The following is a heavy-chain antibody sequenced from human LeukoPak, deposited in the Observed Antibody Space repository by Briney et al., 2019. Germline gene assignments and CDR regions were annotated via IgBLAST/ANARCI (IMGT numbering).Heavy chain of an antibody. CDR1: GGSISSNGYY. CDR2: FYYTGST. D-gene: IGHD4-17*01. J-gene: IGHJ4*02. CDR3: ARAGTTTNFDY. V-gene: IGHV4-39*07. Sequence: SETLSLTCTVSGGSISSNGYYWGWIRQPPGKGLEWIGSFYYTGSTFYSPSLKSRITISVDTSKNQFSLKLSSVTAADTAVYYCARAGTTTNFDYWGQGTLVTVSS.